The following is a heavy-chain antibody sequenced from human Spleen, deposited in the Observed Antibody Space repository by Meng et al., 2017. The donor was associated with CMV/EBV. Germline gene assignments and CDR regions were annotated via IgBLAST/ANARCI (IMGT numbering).Heavy chain of an antibody. Sequence: GESLKISCKTAGYSFSTYWIGWVRQMPGKGLEWMGIIYPGDSDTRYSPSFQGQVTISADKSITTAYLQWSSLMTSDIAMYYCAGVGVTSTSFDYWGPGTLVTVSS. V-gene: IGHV5-51*01. J-gene: IGHJ4*02. D-gene: IGHD2-2*01. CDR1: GYSFSTYW. CDR2: IYPGDSDT. CDR3: AGVGVTSTSFDY.